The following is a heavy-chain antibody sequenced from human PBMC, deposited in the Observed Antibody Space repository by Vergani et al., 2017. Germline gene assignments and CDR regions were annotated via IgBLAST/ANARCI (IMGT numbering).Heavy chain of an antibody. CDR1: GFTFSSYA. Sequence: EVQLVESGGGLVKPGGSLRLSCAASGFTFSSYAMSWVRQAPGKGLEWVSAISGSGGSTYYADSVKGRFTISRDNSKNTLYLQMNSLRAEDTAVYYCANQDCSSTSCYGAYYYYYGMDVWGQGP. V-gene: IGHV3-23*04. D-gene: IGHD2-2*01. CDR2: ISGSGGST. CDR3: ANQDCSSTSCYGAYYYYYGMDV. J-gene: IGHJ6*02.